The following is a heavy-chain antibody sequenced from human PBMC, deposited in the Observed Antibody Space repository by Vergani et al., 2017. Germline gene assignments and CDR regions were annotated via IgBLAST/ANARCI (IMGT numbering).Heavy chain of an antibody. Sequence: EVQLVESGGGLVKPGGSLRLSCAASGFTFSSYSMNWVRQAPGKGLEWVASISSSSRYIYYADSVKGRFTISRDDSKSIAYLQMNSLKTEDTAVDYYTRDRIPGIAVAGSSYYYYYMDVWGKGTTVTVSS. J-gene: IGHJ6*03. CDR1: GFTFSSYS. CDR3: TRDRIPGIAVAGSSYYYYYMDV. D-gene: IGHD6-19*01. CDR2: ISSSSRYI. V-gene: IGHV3-21*04.